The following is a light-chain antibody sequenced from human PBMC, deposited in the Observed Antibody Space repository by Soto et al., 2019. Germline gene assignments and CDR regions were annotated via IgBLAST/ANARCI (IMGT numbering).Light chain of an antibody. Sequence: QSVLTQPPSVSGAPGQRVTISCTGSSSNIGAGYDVHWYQQLPGTAPKLLIYDNTNRPSGVPDRFSGSKSGASASLAITGLQAEYEADYYCQSYDTSLSVCAFGGGTKLTVL. CDR3: QSYDTSLSVCA. CDR1: SSNIGAGYD. J-gene: IGLJ3*02. V-gene: IGLV1-40*01. CDR2: DNT.